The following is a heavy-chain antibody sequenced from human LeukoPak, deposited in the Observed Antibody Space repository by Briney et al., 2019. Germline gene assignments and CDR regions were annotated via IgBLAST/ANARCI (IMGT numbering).Heavy chain of an antibody. D-gene: IGHD3-16*01. J-gene: IGHJ4*02. V-gene: IGHV3-23*01. CDR2: ISGSGGRT. CDR3: AKDHAVTFGGVTVR. Sequence: GGSLRLSCAASGVTFSSYAMNWVRQAPGKGLEWVSDISGSGGRTYYADAVKGRFTISRDNSKNTLYLQMNSLRAEDTAVYYCAKDHAVTFGGVTVRWGQGALVTVSS. CDR1: GVTFSSYA.